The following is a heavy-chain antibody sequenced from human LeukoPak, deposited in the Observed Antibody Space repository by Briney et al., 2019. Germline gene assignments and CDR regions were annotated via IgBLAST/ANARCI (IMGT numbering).Heavy chain of an antibody. CDR1: GYTFTGYY. Sequence: ASVKVSCKASGYTFTGYYVHWVRQAPGQGLEWMGRINPNSGDTNYAQKFQGRVTMTRDTSISTAYMELSRLRSDDTAVYYCARVGYSYGLAFDIWGQGTMVTVSS. V-gene: IGHV1-2*06. CDR2: INPNSGDT. D-gene: IGHD5-18*01. J-gene: IGHJ3*02. CDR3: ARVGYSYGLAFDI.